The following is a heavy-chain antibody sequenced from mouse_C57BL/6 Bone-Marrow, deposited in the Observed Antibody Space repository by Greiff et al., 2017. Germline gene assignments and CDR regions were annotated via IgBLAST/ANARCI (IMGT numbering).Heavy chain of an antibody. J-gene: IGHJ4*01. Sequence: VQLQQSVAELVRPGASVKLSCTASGFNIKNTYMHWVKQRPEQGLEWIGRIDPANGNTKYAPKFQGKATITADTSSNTAYLQRSSLTSEDTAIYYCARGTTVVATDYYAMDYWGQGTSVTVSS. CDR2: IDPANGNT. CDR3: ARGTTVVATDYYAMDY. D-gene: IGHD1-1*01. V-gene: IGHV14-3*01. CDR1: GFNIKNTY.